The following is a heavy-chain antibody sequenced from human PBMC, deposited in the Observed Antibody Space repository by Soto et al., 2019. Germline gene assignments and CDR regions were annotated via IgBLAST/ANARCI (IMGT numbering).Heavy chain of an antibody. V-gene: IGHV3-23*01. CDR2: ISGSGGST. Sequence: EVQLLESGGGLVQPGGSLRLSCAASGFTFSSYAMSWVRQAPGKGLEWVSAISGSGGSTYYADSVKGRFTISRDNSKNTLYLQMNSLRAEDTALYYCALGQDYDILSWFDPWGQGTLVTVSS. J-gene: IGHJ5*02. D-gene: IGHD3-9*01. CDR3: ALGQDYDILSWFDP. CDR1: GFTFSSYA.